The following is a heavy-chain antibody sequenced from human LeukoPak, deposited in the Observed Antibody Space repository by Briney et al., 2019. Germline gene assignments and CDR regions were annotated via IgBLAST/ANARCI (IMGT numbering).Heavy chain of an antibody. D-gene: IGHD6-13*01. CDR3: ARINIREYSSRPFDY. J-gene: IGHJ4*02. Sequence: SETLSLTCTVSGDSISTRGYYWTWLRQQPRKGLEWIGYISYSGSTYYNPSLKSRLTMSEDTSNNRFFLRLTSVTAADTAVYYCARINIREYSSRPFDYWGQGTLVTVSS. V-gene: IGHV4-31*03. CDR1: GDSISTRGYY. CDR2: ISYSGST.